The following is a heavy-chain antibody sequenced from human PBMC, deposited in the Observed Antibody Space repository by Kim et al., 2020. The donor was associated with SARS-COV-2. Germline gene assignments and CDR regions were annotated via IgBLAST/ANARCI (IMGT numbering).Heavy chain of an antibody. J-gene: IGHJ2*01. D-gene: IGHD3-10*01. CDR3: VRDRGMPGHDWYFDL. Sequence: GGSLRLSCAASGFTFTTYFMHWVRQAPGKGPVWLSRINDAGTSRSYAESVKGRFIISRDNAQNTLYLQMNSLRVEDTAVYHCVRDRGMPGHDWYFDLWCLGALVTVSS. V-gene: IGHV3-74*01. CDR2: INDAGTSR. CDR1: GFTFTTYF.